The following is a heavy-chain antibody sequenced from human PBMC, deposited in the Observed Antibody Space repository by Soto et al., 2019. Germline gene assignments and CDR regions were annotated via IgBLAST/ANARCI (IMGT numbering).Heavy chain of an antibody. V-gene: IGHV4-38-2*01. CDR2: IFHGGNT. D-gene: IGHD2-15*01. J-gene: IGHJ3*01. Sequence: SETLSLTCAVSGFFISSGNYWGWIRKPPGKGLEWIGSIFHGGNTYYNPSLKSRVTISVDMSKNQFSLKLNSVTAADTAVYYCARARWYDAFDVWGQGTVVTVAS. CDR3: ARARWYDAFDV. CDR1: GFFISSGNY.